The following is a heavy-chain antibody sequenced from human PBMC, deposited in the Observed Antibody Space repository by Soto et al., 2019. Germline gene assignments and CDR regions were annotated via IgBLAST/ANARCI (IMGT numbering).Heavy chain of an antibody. J-gene: IGHJ6*02. D-gene: IGHD6-6*01. Sequence: QVQLVESGGGVVQPGRSLRLSCAASGFTFSSYAMHWVRQAPGKGLEWVAVISYDGSNKYYADSVKGRFTISRDNSKNTLHLQMNGLRAEDTAVYYCAREEERDSSSSAYYYGMDVWGQGTTVTVSS. CDR1: GFTFSSYA. CDR2: ISYDGSNK. V-gene: IGHV3-30-3*01. CDR3: AREEERDSSSSAYYYGMDV.